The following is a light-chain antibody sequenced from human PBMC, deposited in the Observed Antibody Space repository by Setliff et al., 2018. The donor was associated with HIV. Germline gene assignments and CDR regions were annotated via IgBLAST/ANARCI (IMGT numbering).Light chain of an antibody. Sequence: QSVLTQPPSASGTPGQRVTISCSGSSSNIGSSAVNWYQQLPKTAPQLLIKGNGDRPSGVPARFSASKSGTSASLAITGLQAEDEADYYCQSYDSSLSGYVFGAGTKVTVL. CDR3: QSYDSSLSGYV. CDR1: SSNIGSSA. CDR2: GNG. V-gene: IGLV1-40*01. J-gene: IGLJ1*01.